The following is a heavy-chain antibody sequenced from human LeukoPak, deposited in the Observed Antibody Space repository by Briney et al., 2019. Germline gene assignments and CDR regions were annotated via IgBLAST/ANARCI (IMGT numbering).Heavy chain of an antibody. CDR1: GFTFSDYY. Sequence: GGSLRLSCAASGFTFSDYYMTWVRQAPGKGLEWVSYISGSGSAIYYADSVKGRFTISRDNAKNSLYLEMNSLRAEDTAVYYCVRDRSPGYFDYWGQGTLVTVSS. D-gene: IGHD3-10*01. J-gene: IGHJ4*02. V-gene: IGHV3-11*04. CDR3: VRDRSPGYFDY. CDR2: ISGSGSAI.